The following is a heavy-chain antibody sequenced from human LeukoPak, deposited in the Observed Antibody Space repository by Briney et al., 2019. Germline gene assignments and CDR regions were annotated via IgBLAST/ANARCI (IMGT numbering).Heavy chain of an antibody. CDR1: GGSISNYF. D-gene: IGHD7-27*01. J-gene: IGHJ4*02. V-gene: IGHV4-59*08. CDR3: ARRPTGDPKFDY. CDR2: IYSSGST. Sequence: SETLSLTCSVPGGSISNYFWTWIRQPPGKGLEWIGYIYSSGSTYYNPSLKSRVTMSVDTSKNRFSLKLSTVTAADTAVYYCARRPTGDPKFDYWGQGTLVTVSS.